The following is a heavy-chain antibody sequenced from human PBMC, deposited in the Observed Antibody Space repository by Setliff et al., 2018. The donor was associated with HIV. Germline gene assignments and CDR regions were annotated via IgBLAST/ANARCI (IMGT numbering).Heavy chain of an antibody. V-gene: IGHV4-34*01. CDR2: INFSGTT. D-gene: IGHD3-3*01. J-gene: IGHJ4*02. CDR3: VSGGGEHYSLFSGYYTPWGDF. Sequence: SETLSLTCGVFRGPFSGYFWSWIRQSPGRGLEWIGEINFSGTTNYNPSLKSRVTISIDTSKEWFSLNLTSVTAADTATYYCVSGGGEHYSLFSGYYTPWGDFWGQGTLVTVSS. CDR1: RGPFSGYF.